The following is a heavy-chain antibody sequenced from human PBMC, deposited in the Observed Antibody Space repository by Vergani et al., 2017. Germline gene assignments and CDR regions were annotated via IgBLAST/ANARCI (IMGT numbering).Heavy chain of an antibody. V-gene: IGHV3-9*01. Sequence: EVQLVESGGGLVQPGRSLRLSCAASGFTFDDYAMHWVRQAPGKGLEWVSGISWNSGSIGYADSVKGRFTISRDNAKNSLYLQMNSLRAEDTALYYCAKDLKLGGALIYIFDYWGQGTLVTVSS. D-gene: IGHD1-26*01. J-gene: IGHJ4*02. CDR2: ISWNSGSI. CDR1: GFTFDDYA. CDR3: AKDLKLGGALIYIFDY.